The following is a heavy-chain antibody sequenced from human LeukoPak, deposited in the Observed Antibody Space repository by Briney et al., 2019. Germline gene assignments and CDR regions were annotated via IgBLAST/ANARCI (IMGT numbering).Heavy chain of an antibody. CDR3: AKDPTRSTSCRWDY. CDR1: GFTFSSYA. CDR2: ISGSGGST. J-gene: IGHJ4*02. V-gene: IGHV3-23*01. Sequence: SGGSLRLSCAASGFTFSSYAMSWVRQAPGKGLEWVSAISGSGGSTYYADSVKGRFTISRDNSKNTLYLQMNSLRAEDTAVYYCAKDPTRSTSCRWDYWGQGTLVTVSS. D-gene: IGHD2-2*01.